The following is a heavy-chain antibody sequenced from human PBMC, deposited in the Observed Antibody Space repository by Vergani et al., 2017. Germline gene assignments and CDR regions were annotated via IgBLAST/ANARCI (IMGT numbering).Heavy chain of an antibody. J-gene: IGHJ6*03. Sequence: EVQLVESGGGLVQPGGSLRLSCAASGFTFSSYSMNWVRQAPGKGMEWVSYSSSSSSTIYYADSVKGRFTISRDNAKNSLYLQMNSLRAEDTAVYYCARSDDDTIFGVVTPPYDYYYMDVWGKGTTVTVSS. D-gene: IGHD3-3*01. CDR2: SSSSSSTI. V-gene: IGHV3-48*04. CDR3: ARSDDDTIFGVVTPPYDYYYMDV. CDR1: GFTFSSYS.